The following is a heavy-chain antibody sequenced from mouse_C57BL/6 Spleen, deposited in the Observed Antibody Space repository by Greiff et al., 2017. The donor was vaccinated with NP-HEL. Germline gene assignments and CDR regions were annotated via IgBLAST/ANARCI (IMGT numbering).Heavy chain of an antibody. CDR2: IYPGNSDT. V-gene: IGHV1-5*01. Sequence: EVQLQESGTVLARPGASVKMSCKTSGYTFTSYWMHWVKQRPGQGLEWIGAIYPGNSDTSYNQKFTGKAKLTAVTSASTAYMELSSLTNEDSAVYYCTREGNWDGDYWGQGTTLTVSS. CDR1: GYTFTSYW. CDR3: TREGNWDGDY. J-gene: IGHJ2*01. D-gene: IGHD4-1*01.